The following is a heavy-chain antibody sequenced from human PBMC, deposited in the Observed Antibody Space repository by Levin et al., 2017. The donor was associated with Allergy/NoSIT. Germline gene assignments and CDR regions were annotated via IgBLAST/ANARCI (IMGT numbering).Heavy chain of an antibody. CDR1: GFIFDDYD. CDR3: VKDNSGFGFDF. V-gene: IGHV3-9*01. D-gene: IGHD3-16*01. Sequence: LSLTCAASGFIFDDYDIHWVRQAPGKGLEWVSGINWNSDRIIYADSVKGRFTISRDNAKNSVYLQMNSLRPEDTALYYCVKDNSGFGFDFWGQGTLVTVSS. J-gene: IGHJ4*02. CDR2: INWNSDRI.